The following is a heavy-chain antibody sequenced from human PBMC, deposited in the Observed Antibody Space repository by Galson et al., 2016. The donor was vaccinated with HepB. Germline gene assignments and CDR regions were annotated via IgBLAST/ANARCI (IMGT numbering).Heavy chain of an antibody. Sequence: CAISGDSVTNDDTIWNWIRQSPSRGLEWLGRTYYRSQWFNEYAVSAKSRTTINSDTSRNQFSLQLDSVTPDDTAAYFCTRGYMHTGMNVWGQGTTVTVSS. J-gene: IGHJ6*02. V-gene: IGHV6-1*01. CDR1: GDSVTNDDTI. CDR3: TRGYMHTGMNV. CDR2: TYYRSQWFN. D-gene: IGHD5-18*01.